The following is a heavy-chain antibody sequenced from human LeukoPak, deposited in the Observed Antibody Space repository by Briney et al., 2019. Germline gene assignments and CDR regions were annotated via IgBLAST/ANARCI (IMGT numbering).Heavy chain of an antibody. Sequence: GRSLRLSCAASGFTFSSYAMHWVRPAPGKGLEWVAVISYDGRNKYYADSVKGRFTISRDNSKNTLYLQMNSLRAEDTAVYYCARDLYGGNSFDYWGQGTLVTVSS. CDR1: GFTFSSYA. CDR3: ARDLYGGNSFDY. V-gene: IGHV3-30*04. D-gene: IGHD4-23*01. J-gene: IGHJ4*02. CDR2: ISYDGRNK.